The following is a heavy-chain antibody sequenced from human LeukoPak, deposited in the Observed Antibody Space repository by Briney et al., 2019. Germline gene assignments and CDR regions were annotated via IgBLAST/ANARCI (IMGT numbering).Heavy chain of an antibody. CDR3: ATEAPRSYRFDY. J-gene: IGHJ4*02. Sequence: ASVKVSCKASGNIFTNYHIHWVRLAPGRGLEWMGAVYTDGGTITNTQSFQHGRVTMTRDVSTRTVYMELSSLSSEDTAVYYCATEAPRSYRFDYWGQEILVTVSS. V-gene: IGHV1-46*01. CDR2: VYTDGGTI. D-gene: IGHD3-10*01. CDR1: GNIFTNYH.